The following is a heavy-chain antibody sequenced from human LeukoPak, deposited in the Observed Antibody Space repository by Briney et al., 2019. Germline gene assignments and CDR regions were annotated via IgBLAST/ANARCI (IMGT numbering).Heavy chain of an antibody. Sequence: GGSLRLSCAASGFTFDDYGMSWVRQAPGKGLEWVSGINWNGGSTGYADSVKGRFTISRDNAKNSLYLQMNSLRAEDTALYYCTRGYRSGTINPFFDYWGQGTLVTVSS. CDR2: INWNGGST. CDR3: TRGYRSGTINPFFDY. J-gene: IGHJ4*02. D-gene: IGHD1-7*01. CDR1: GFTFDDYG. V-gene: IGHV3-20*04.